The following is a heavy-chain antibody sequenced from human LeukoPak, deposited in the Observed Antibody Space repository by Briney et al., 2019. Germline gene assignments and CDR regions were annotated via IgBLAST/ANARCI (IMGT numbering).Heavy chain of an antibody. Sequence: SETLSLTCAVSGYSISSGYYWGWIRQPPGKGLEWIGSIYHSGSTYYNPSLKSRVVISVDTSKNKFSLKLTSVTAADTAVYYFRRDHRTTAYSYDSRRYYFHYWGQGTLDTVSS. J-gene: IGHJ4*02. CDR1: GYSISSGYY. V-gene: IGHV4-38-2*02. D-gene: IGHD3-22*01. CDR2: IYHSGST. CDR3: RRDHRTTAYSYDSRRYYFHY.